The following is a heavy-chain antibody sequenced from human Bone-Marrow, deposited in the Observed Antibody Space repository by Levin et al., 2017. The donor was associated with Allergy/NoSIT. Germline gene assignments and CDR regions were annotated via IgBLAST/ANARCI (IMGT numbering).Heavy chain of an antibody. CDR3: ARAPAGKYFDY. CDR2: IYKDGST. V-gene: IGHV3-66*01. D-gene: IGHD4-23*01. J-gene: IGHJ4*02. Sequence: ETLSLTCAASGFTVSSNYMSWVRQAPGKGLEWVSIIYKDGSTYYADSVKGRFTISRDNSKNTLYLQMNSLRAEDTAVYSCARAPAGKYFDYWGQGALVTVSS. CDR1: GFTVSSNY.